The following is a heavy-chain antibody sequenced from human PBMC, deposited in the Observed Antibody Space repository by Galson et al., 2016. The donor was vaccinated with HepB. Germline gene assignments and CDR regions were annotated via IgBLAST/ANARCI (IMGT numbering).Heavy chain of an antibody. J-gene: IGHJ5*02. CDR1: GFTFSSNW. Sequence: SLRLSCAGSGFTFSSNWMSWVRQAPGKGLEWVANIKQDGSEEYYVDSVEGRFTISRDNAKNSLYLQMHSLRAEDTAVYYCARDFLFAHDLWGPGTLVTVSS. D-gene: IGHD3-3*01. V-gene: IGHV3-7*05. CDR3: ARDFLFAHDL. CDR2: IKQDGSEE.